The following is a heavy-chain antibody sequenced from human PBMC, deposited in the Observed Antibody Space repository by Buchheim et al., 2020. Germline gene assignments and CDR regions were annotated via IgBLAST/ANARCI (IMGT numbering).Heavy chain of an antibody. V-gene: IGHV3-48*01. CDR2: ISSSSTTI. J-gene: IGHJ4*02. CDR1: GFTFSNYN. CDR3: ARVGTIFGVVTIDY. Sequence: EVQMVESGGGLVQPGGSLRLSCAASGFTFSNYNMNWVRQAPGKGLEWVSYISSSSTTIYYADSVNGQFPISRDNAKNSLFLQMNSLRAEDTAVYYCARVGTIFGVVTIDYWGQGTL. D-gene: IGHD3-3*01.